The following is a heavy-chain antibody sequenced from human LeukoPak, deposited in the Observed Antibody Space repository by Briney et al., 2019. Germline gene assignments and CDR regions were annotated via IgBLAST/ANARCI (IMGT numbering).Heavy chain of an antibody. V-gene: IGHV3-30*18. D-gene: IGHD3-10*01. CDR3: AKDRVRGIYYYYYGMDV. J-gene: IGHJ6*02. Sequence: GGSLRLSCAASGFTFSSYGMHWVRQAPGKGLEWVAVISYDGSNKYYADSVKGRFTISRDNSKNTLYLQMNSLRAEDTAVYYCAKDRVRGIYYYYYGMDVWGQGTTVTVS. CDR1: GFTFSSYG. CDR2: ISYDGSNK.